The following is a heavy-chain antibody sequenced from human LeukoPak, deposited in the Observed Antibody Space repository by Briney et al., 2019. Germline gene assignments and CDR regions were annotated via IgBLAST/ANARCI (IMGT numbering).Heavy chain of an antibody. V-gene: IGHV1-3*01. CDR1: GYTFTTYA. J-gene: IGHJ5*02. CDR3: ARAPYDILTGYSLNWFDP. Sequence: GASVKVSCKASGYTFTTYAMHWVRQAPGQRLEWMGWINGDNGNTKYSQKFQGRVTITRDTSTYTAYMELRSLSSADTAVYFCARAPYDILTGYSLNWFDPWGQGTLATVSS. CDR2: INGDNGNT. D-gene: IGHD3-9*01.